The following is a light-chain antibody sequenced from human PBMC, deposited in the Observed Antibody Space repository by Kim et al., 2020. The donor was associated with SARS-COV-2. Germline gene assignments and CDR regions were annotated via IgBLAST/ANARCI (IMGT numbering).Light chain of an antibody. CDR2: GRN. CDR3: NSRGSSETVL. Sequence: SSELTQDPAVSVALGQTVKITCQGDSLRRYYASWYQQKPGQAPVLVIYGRNNRPSGIPDRLSGSTSGNTASLIITGAQAEDEADYYCNSRGSSETVLFGGGTKLTVL. J-gene: IGLJ2*01. CDR1: SLRRYY. V-gene: IGLV3-19*01.